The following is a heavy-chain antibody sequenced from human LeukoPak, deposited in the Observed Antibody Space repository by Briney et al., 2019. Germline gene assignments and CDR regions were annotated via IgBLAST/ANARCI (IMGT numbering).Heavy chain of an antibody. CDR2: TYCRSKWYN. D-gene: IGHD3-10*01. V-gene: IGHV6-1*01. CDR3: ARDPRSLWFGESIFDY. J-gene: IGHJ4*02. Sequence: SQTLSLTCAISGDSVSSNSAAWNWIRQSPSRGLEWLGRTYCRSKWYNDYAVSVKSRITINPDTSKNQFSLQLNSVTPEDTAVYYCARDPRSLWFGESIFDYWGQGTLVTVSS. CDR1: GDSVSSNSAA.